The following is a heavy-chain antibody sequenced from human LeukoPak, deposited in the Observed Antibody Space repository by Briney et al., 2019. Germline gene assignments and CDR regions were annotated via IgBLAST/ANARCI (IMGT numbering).Heavy chain of an antibody. J-gene: IGHJ4*02. V-gene: IGHV1-18*01. D-gene: IGHD3-3*01. CDR2: ISAYNSNT. CDR3: ARVRLRFLEWSFDY. Sequence: ASVKVSCKASGYTFTSYGISWVRQAPGQGLEWMGWISAYNSNTNYAQKLQGRVTMTTDTSTSTAYMELRSLRSDDTAVYYCARVRLRFLEWSFDYWGQGTLVTVSS. CDR1: GYTFTSYG.